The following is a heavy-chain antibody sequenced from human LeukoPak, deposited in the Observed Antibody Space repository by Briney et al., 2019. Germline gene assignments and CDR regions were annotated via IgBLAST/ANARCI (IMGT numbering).Heavy chain of an antibody. CDR3: ARSLYYYDSTGSPFDS. D-gene: IGHD3-22*01. CDR1: GSTFTSHW. V-gene: IGHV5-51*01. J-gene: IGHJ4*02. CDR2: INPGESDI. Sequence: GESLKISCKASGSTFTSHWVAWVRQMPGKGLEWMAIINPGESDIRYSPSFEGHVTISVDQSSTTAYLQWTSLKASDTAIYFCARSLYYYDSTGSPFDSWGQGTLVTVSS.